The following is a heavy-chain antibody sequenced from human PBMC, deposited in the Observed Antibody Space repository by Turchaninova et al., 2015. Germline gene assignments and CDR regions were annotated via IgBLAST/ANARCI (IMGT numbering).Heavy chain of an antibody. J-gene: IGHJ4*02. CDR1: GDTLSKYL. V-gene: IGHV1-69*01. D-gene: IGHD3-3*01. CDR3: ARLGTTFGVIMNDYFDN. Sequence: QEQLVQSGAEVKKPGSSVKVAGKPSGDTLSKYLFTWGRTDLGQGLDGLGGIIPLFVTTFYFQHSEGGAAITADESRGIVYIELSSLRSEDTAIYYCARLGTTFGVIMNDYFDNWGQGTLVTVSS. CDR2: IIPLFVTT.